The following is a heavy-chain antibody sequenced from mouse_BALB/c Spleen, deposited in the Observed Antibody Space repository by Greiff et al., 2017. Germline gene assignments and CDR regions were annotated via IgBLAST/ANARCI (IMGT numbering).Heavy chain of an antibody. V-gene: IGHV3-6*02. CDR3: ARGCLYYDWAY. Sequence: EVLLVESGPGLVKPSQSLSLTCSVTGYSITSGYFWNWNRQYPGNLLEWMGYISYEGSNNYNPSLKNRISITRDTSKNQFFLKLNSVTTEDTATYYCARGCLYYDWAYWGQGTLVTVSA. J-gene: IGHJ3*01. D-gene: IGHD2-4*01. CDR2: ISYEGSN. CDR1: GYSITSGYF.